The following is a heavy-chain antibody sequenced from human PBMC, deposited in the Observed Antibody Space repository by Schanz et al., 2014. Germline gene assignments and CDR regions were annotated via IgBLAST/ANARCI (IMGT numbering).Heavy chain of an antibody. CDR3: AKASVVVVAATLPFDY. CDR1: GFTFSSYG. D-gene: IGHD2-15*01. J-gene: IGHJ4*02. CDR2: IWYDGSNK. Sequence: QVQLVESGGGVVQPGRSLRLSCAASGFTFSSYGMHWVRQAPGKGLEWVAVIWYDGSNKYYADSVKGRFTISRDNSKNALYLQMIRLRAEDTAVYYCAKASVVVVAATLPFDYWGQGTLVTVSS. V-gene: IGHV3-33*06.